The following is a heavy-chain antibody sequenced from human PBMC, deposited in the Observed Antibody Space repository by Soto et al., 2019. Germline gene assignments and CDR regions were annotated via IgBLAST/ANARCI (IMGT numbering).Heavy chain of an antibody. V-gene: IGHV4-31*03. D-gene: IGHD4-17*01. CDR2: IYYSGST. CDR1: GGSVSSGGYY. Sequence: SETLSLTCSVSGGSVSSGGYYWNWIRQHPGKGLEWIGYIYYSGSTYYNPSLKSRVTISVDTSKNQFSLKLSSVTAADTAVYYCARAYGDYVFDYWGQGTLVTVSS. CDR3: ARAYGDYVFDY. J-gene: IGHJ4*02.